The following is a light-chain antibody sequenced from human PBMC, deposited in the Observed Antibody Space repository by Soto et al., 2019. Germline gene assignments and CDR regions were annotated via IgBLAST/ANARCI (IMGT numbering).Light chain of an antibody. CDR2: GAS. CDR3: QQYNNWPPLT. CDR1: QSVSSN. J-gene: IGKJ4*01. Sequence: EIVMTQSPATLSVSPGERDTNSCRDSQSVSSNLAWYQQKPGQAPRLLIYGASTRATGIPARFSGSGSGTEFTLTICSLQSEDFAVYYCQQYNNWPPLTFGGGTKVDIK. V-gene: IGKV3-15*01.